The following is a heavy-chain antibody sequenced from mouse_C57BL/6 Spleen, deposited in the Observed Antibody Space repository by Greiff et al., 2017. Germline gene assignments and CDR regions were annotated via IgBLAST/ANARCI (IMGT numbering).Heavy chain of an antibody. D-gene: IGHD4-1*01. J-gene: IGHJ2*01. CDR1: GYTFTNYW. V-gene: IGHV1-63*01. CDR2: IYPGGGST. Sequence: QVQLQQSGAELVRPGTSVKMSCKASGYTFTNYWIGWAQQRPGHGLEWIGDIYPGGGSTNYNETFKGKATLTADKSSSTAYMQFSSLTSEDSAIXCCGRQRLTGIFDYWGQGTTLTGSS. CDR3: GRQRLTGIFDY.